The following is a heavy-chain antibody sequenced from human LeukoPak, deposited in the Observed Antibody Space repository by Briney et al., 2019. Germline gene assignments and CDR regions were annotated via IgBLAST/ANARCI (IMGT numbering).Heavy chain of an antibody. CDR2: IYSSGIT. CDR1: GGSISSYY. V-gene: IGHV4-4*07. Sequence: SETLSLTCTVSGGSISSYYWSWIRQPAGKGLEWIGRIYSSGITDYNPSLMSRVTMSVDTSKNHFSLRLNSVTAADTAVYYCARGGSSSWFDPWGQGTLVTVSS. J-gene: IGHJ5*02. CDR3: ARGGSSSWFDP. D-gene: IGHD6-13*01.